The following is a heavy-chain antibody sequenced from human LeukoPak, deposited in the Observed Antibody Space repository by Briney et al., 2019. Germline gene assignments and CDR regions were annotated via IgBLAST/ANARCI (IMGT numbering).Heavy chain of an antibody. CDR3: AKDRGVPYYFDY. J-gene: IGHJ4*02. CDR1: GFTFSSYG. D-gene: IGHD4/OR15-4a*01. V-gene: IGHV3-30*18. Sequence: GGSLRLSCAASGFTFSSYGMHWVRQAPGKGLEWVAVISYDGSNKYYADSVKGRFTISRDNSKNTLYLQMNSLRAEDTAVYYCAKDRGVPYYFDYWGQGTLVTVSS. CDR2: ISYDGSNK.